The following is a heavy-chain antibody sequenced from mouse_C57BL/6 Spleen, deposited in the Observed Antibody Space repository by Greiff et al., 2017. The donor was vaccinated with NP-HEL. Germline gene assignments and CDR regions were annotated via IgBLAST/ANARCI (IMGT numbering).Heavy chain of an antibody. J-gene: IGHJ1*03. V-gene: IGHV1-81*01. Sequence: QVQLQQSGAELARPGASVKLSCKASGYTFTSYGISWVKQRTGQGLEWIGEIYPRSGNTYYNEKFQGKATLTADKSSSTAYMELRSLTSEDSAVYFCARGLVTITTVVLPWYFDVWGTGTTVTVSS. CDR3: ARGLVTITTVVLPWYFDV. CDR1: GYTFTSYG. CDR2: IYPRSGNT. D-gene: IGHD1-1*01.